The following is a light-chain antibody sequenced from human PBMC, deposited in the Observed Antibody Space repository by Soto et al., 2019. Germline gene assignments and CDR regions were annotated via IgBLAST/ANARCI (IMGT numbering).Light chain of an antibody. CDR2: AAS. CDR3: LQHNSYPIT. Sequence: DIQMTQSPSSLSASVGDRVTINCRASQGISNYLAWYQQKPGKVPKLLIYAASALQSGVPSRFSGSGSGTDFTLTISSLQPEDVATYYCLQHNSYPITFGQGTRLEIK. CDR1: QGISNY. V-gene: IGKV1-27*01. J-gene: IGKJ5*01.